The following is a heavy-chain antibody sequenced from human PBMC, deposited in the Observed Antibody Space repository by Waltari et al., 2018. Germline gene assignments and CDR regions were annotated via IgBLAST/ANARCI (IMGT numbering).Heavy chain of an antibody. D-gene: IGHD3-22*01. J-gene: IGHJ6*02. CDR2: ISGAGSST. Sequence: EEQLVESGGGLAQPGESLRLSCAASGFTFSRYWMDWVRQAPGKGLVGVSRISGAGSSTTYADAVKGRFTISRDNAKNTLYVQMNRLRAEDTAVYYCARVATKTYSSPVPGRPYYYGMDVWGQGTTVTVSS. V-gene: IGHV3-74*01. CDR3: ARVATKTYSSPVPGRPYYYGMDV. CDR1: GFTFSRYW.